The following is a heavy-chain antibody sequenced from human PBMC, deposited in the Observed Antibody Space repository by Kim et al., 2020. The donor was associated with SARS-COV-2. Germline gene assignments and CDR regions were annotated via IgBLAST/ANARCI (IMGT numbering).Heavy chain of an antibody. J-gene: IGHJ4*02. D-gene: IGHD4-17*01. V-gene: IGHV3-7*01. CDR1: GFTFSDYW. CDR2: IRPDESET. Sequence: GGSLRLSCAASGFTFSDYWMSWVRQAPGKGLEWVANIRPDESETNYVDSVKGRFTISRDNAKNALYLQMNSLRAEDTAVYYCTRVGYGSLDHWGQGTLVTVSS. CDR3: TRVGYGSLDH.